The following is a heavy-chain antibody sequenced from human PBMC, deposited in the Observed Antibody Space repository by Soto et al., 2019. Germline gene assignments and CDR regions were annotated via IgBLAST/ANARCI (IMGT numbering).Heavy chain of an antibody. CDR3: ARASGYYDILTGYYYFDY. D-gene: IGHD3-9*01. Sequence: SVKVSCKASGGTFSSYAISWVRQAPGQGLEWMGGIIPIFGTANYAQKFQGRVTITADESTSTAYMELSSLRSKDTAVYYCARASGYYDILTGYYYFDYWGQGTLVTVSS. CDR2: IIPIFGTA. CDR1: GGTFSSYA. J-gene: IGHJ4*02. V-gene: IGHV1-69*13.